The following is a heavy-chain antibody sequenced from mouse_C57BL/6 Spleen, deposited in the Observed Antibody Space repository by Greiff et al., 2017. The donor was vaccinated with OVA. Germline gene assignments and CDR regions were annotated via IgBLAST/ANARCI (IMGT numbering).Heavy chain of an antibody. CDR2: IYPGSGNT. V-gene: IGHV1-76*01. CDR1: GYTFTDYY. CDR3: ARVEGYYWYFDV. J-gene: IGHJ1*03. D-gene: IGHD2-2*01. Sequence: QVQLQQSGAELVRPGASVKLSCKASGYTFTDYYINWVKQRPGQGLEWIARIYPGSGNTYYNEKFKGKATLTAEKSSSTAYMQLSSLTSEDSAVYFCARVEGYYWYFDVWGTGTTVTVSS.